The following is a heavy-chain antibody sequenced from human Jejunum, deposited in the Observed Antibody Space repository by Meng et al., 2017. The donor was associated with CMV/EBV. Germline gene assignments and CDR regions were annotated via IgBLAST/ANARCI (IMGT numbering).Heavy chain of an antibody. CDR1: GFTFRYYA. Sequence: VGVGGGAVPAWEVLRPPLGVPGFTFRYYALHLVRQAPGKGLEWVAFIRYDGTVQNYADSVKGRFTISRDNSWNMLSLEMNSLRPEDTAVYYCAKVGFGWYSIDYWGQGTLVTVSS. CDR2: IRYDGTVQ. J-gene: IGHJ4*02. CDR3: AKVGFGWYSIDY. D-gene: IGHD6-19*01. V-gene: IGHV3-30*02.